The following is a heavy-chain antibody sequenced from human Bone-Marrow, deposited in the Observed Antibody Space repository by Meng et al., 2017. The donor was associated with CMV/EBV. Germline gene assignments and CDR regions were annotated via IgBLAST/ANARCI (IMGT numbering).Heavy chain of an antibody. CDR3: ARDGIAYSSSSGFDY. CDR1: GGSISSHY. D-gene: IGHD6-6*01. Sequence: SETLSLTCSVSGGSISSHYWSWIRQPPGKGLEWIGNIYYSGSTNYNTSLKSRVTISVDTSKNQFSLKLSSVAAADTAVYYCARDGIAYSSSSGFDYWGQGTLVTVSS. J-gene: IGHJ4*02. CDR2: IYYSGST. V-gene: IGHV4-59*11.